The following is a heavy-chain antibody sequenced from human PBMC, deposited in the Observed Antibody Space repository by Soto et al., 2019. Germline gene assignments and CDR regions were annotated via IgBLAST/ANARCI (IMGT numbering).Heavy chain of an antibody. CDR3: VRPVLWSDSLYFDN. D-gene: IGHD3-16*01. V-gene: IGHV3-64D*06. CDR1: GFTFSSYT. J-gene: IGHJ4*02. CDR2: INSNGGST. Sequence: QSGGSLRLSCSASGFTFSSYTMHWVRQAPGKGLEYVSAINSNGGSTYYADSVKGRFTISRDNSKNTLYLQMRTLRAEDTAVYYCVRPVLWSDSLYFDNWGQGTLVNDS.